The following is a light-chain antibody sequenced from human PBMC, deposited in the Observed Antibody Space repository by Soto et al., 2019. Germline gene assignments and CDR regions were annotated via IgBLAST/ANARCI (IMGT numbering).Light chain of an antibody. CDR1: SSDIGAGYD. CDR2: GNS. Sequence: QSVLTQPPSVSGAPGQRVTISCTGSSSDIGAGYDVHWYQQLPGTAPKLLIYGNSNRPSGVPDRFSGSKSGTSAPLAITGLQAEDEADYYCQSYDSSLSGVVFGGGTQLTVL. CDR3: QSYDSSLSGVV. J-gene: IGLJ2*01. V-gene: IGLV1-40*01.